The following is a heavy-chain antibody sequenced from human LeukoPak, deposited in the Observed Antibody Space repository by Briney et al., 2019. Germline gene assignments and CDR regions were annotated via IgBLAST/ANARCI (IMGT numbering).Heavy chain of an antibody. CDR1: GDSISREDYY. CDR2: LFYTGST. CDR3: ARLQINYYDSSGHGGFDY. V-gene: IGHV4-31*03. Sequence: SETLSLTCTVSGDSISREDYYWSWIRQHPGRGLEWIGYLFYTGSTYYNPSLKSRVTISVDTSKNHFSLRLSSVTAADTAVYYCARLQINYYDSSGHGGFDYWGQGTLVTVSS. J-gene: IGHJ4*02. D-gene: IGHD3-22*01.